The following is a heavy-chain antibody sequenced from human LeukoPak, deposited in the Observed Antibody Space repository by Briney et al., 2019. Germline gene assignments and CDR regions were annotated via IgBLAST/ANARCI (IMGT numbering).Heavy chain of an antibody. CDR2: INPSGGST. D-gene: IGHD3-22*01. CDR1: GYTFTDYY. CDR3: ATEPYYYDSNSNWFDP. Sequence: ASVKVSCRASGYTFTDYYMHWVRQAPGQGLEWMGIINPSGGSTSYAQKFQGRVTMTRDTSTSTVYMELSSLRSEDTAVYYCATEPYYYDSNSNWFDPWGQGTLVTVSS. J-gene: IGHJ5*02. V-gene: IGHV1-46*01.